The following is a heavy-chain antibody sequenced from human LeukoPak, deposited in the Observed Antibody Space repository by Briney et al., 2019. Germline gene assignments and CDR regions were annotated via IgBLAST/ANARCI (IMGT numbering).Heavy chain of an antibody. V-gene: IGHV3-48*01. Sequence: PGGSLRLSCAASGFTFSSYSRNWVRQAPGKGLEWVSYISSSSSTIYYAYSVKGRFTISRDNAKNSLYLQMNSLRAEDTAVYYCARGKEYSSGWYPRRGFDPWGQGTLVTVSS. D-gene: IGHD6-19*01. CDR3: ARGKEYSSGWYPRRGFDP. CDR2: ISSSSSTI. J-gene: IGHJ5*02. CDR1: GFTFSSYS.